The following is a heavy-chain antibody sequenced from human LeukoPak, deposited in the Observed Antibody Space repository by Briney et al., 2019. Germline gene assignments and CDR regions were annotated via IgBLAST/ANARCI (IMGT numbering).Heavy chain of an antibody. CDR2: IYYSGST. D-gene: IGHD5-12*01. CDR1: GGSISSYY. Sequence: PSETLSLTCTVSGGSISSYYWSWIRQPPGKGLEWIGYIYYSGSTNYNPSLKSRVTISVDTSKNQFSLKLSSVTAADTAVYYCARSSGYGGFDYWGQGTLVTASS. J-gene: IGHJ4*02. V-gene: IGHV4-59*08. CDR3: ARSSGYGGFDY.